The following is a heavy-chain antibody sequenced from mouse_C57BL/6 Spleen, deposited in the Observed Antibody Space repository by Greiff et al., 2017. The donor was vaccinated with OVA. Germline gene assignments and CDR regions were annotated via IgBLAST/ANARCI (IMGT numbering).Heavy chain of an antibody. Sequence: VQLQQSGPELVKPGASVKISCKASGYTFTDYYMNWVKQSHGKSLEWIGDINPNNGGTSYNQKFKGKATLTVDKFSSTAYMELRSLTSEDSAVYYCARGNYDYGDYWGQGTTLTVSS. CDR3: ARGNYDYGDY. J-gene: IGHJ2*01. CDR1: GYTFTDYY. CDR2: INPNNGGT. D-gene: IGHD2-4*01. V-gene: IGHV1-26*01.